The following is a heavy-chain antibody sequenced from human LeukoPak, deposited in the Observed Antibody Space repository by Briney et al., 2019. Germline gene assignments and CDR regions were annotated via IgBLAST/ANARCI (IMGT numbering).Heavy chain of an antibody. CDR3: ARDLYMTTVTASWYFDL. J-gene: IGHJ2*01. CDR2: IYYSGST. Sequence: SETLSLTCTVSGGSISSYYWSWIRQPPGKGLEWIGYIYYSGSTNYNPSLKSRVTMSVDTSKNQFSLKLSSVTAADTAVYYCARDLYMTTVTASWYFDLWGRGTLVTVSS. V-gene: IGHV4-59*12. D-gene: IGHD4-17*01. CDR1: GGSISSYY.